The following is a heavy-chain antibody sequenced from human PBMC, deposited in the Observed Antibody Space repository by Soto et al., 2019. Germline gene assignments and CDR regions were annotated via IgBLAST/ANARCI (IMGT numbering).Heavy chain of an antibody. J-gene: IGHJ4*02. Sequence: GGSLRLSCAVSGFSLRNYEMNWVRQAPGEGLEWVSTITDSGGDAKYADSVRGRFTISRDNFYNTLSLQMSSLRAEDSAVYYCARGSTDSYPGSRVFDFWGRGTLVTVSS. CDR1: GFSLRNYE. CDR2: ITDSGGDA. V-gene: IGHV3-23*01. CDR3: ARGSTDSYPGSRVFDF. D-gene: IGHD3-10*01.